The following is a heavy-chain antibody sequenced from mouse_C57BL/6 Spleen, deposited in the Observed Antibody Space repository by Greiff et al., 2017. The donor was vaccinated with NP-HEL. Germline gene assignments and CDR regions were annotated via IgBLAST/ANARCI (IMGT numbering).Heavy chain of an antibody. CDR1: GYSITSGYY. J-gene: IGHJ2*01. D-gene: IGHD2-2*01. CDR3: ARDRGWLPLDY. Sequence: VQLKQSGPGLVKPSQSLSLTCSVTGYSITSGYYWNWIRQFPGNKLEWMGYISYDGSNNYNPSLKNRISITRDTSKNQFFLKLNSVTTEDTATYYCARDRGWLPLDYWGQGTTLTVSS. V-gene: IGHV3-6*01. CDR2: ISYDGSN.